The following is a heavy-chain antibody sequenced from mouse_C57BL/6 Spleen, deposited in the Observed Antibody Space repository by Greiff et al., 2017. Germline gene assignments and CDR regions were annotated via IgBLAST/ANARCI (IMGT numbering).Heavy chain of an antibody. V-gene: IGHV5-4*01. Sequence: EVMLVESGGGLVKPGGSLKLSCAASGFTFSSYAMSWVRQTPDKRLEWVATISDGGSYTYYPDNVKGRFTISRDNAKNNLYLQMSHLKSEDTAMYYCARDNTTALYFDYWGQGTTLTVSS. CDR1: GFTFSSYA. CDR3: ARDNTTALYFDY. CDR2: ISDGGSYT. D-gene: IGHD1-2*01. J-gene: IGHJ2*01.